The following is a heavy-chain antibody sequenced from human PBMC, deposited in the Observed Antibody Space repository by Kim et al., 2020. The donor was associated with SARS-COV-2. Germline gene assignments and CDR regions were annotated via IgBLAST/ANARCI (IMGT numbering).Heavy chain of an antibody. CDR1: GFTFSSYV. Sequence: GGSLRLSCAASGFTFSSYVMGWVRQAPGKGPEWVSAISSDGGTTADADSVKGRFTISRDNSKNTMYLQMSSLRAEDTAVYYCAKGDSSGPGAFDVWGQGTMVTVSS. CDR2: ISSDGGTT. J-gene: IGHJ3*01. CDR3: AKGDSSGPGAFDV. D-gene: IGHD3-22*01. V-gene: IGHV3-23*01.